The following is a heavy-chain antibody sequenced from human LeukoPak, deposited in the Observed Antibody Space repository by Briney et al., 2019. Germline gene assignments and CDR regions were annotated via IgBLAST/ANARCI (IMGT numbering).Heavy chain of an antibody. J-gene: IGHJ3*02. Sequence: SVRVSCKASGGTFSSYAISWVRQAPGQGLEWMGGIIPIFGTANYAQKFQGRVTTTADKSTSTAYMELSSLRSEDTAVYYCARSVVYCGGDCYIGKDAFDIWGQGTMVTVSS. CDR2: IIPIFGTA. D-gene: IGHD2-21*02. CDR1: GGTFSSYA. CDR3: ARSVVYCGGDCYIGKDAFDI. V-gene: IGHV1-69*06.